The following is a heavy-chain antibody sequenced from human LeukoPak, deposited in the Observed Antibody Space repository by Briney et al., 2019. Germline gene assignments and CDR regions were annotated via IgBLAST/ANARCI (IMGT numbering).Heavy chain of an antibody. CDR1: GDSISSSNYY. D-gene: IGHD5-24*01. V-gene: IGHV4-39*01. Sequence: SKTLSLTCTVSGDSISSSNYYWGWIRQPPGKGLEWIASIYYSGSTYYNPSLKSRVTISVDMSKNQFSLRLSSVTAADTAVYCCARGDGYNMGLLFDYWGQGTLVTVSS. CDR2: IYYSGST. CDR3: ARGDGYNMGLLFDY. J-gene: IGHJ4*02.